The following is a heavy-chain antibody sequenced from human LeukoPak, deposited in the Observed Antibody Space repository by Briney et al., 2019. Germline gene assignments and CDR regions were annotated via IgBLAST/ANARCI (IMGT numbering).Heavy chain of an antibody. J-gene: IGHJ3*02. V-gene: IGHV4-30-4*08. Sequence: SETLSLTCTVSGGSISSGDYYWSWIRQPPGKGLEWIGYIYYSGSTYYNPSLKSRVTITVDTSKNQFSLKLSSVTAADTAVYYCVRRRYYDILTGYYKGAFDIWGQGTMVTVSS. CDR3: VRRRYYDILTGYYKGAFDI. D-gene: IGHD3-9*01. CDR1: GGSISSGDYY. CDR2: IYYSGST.